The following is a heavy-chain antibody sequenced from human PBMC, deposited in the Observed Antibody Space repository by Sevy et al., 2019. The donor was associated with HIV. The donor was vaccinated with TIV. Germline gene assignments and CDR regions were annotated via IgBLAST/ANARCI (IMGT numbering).Heavy chain of an antibody. Sequence: GGSLRLSCEASGFSFSSYWMSWVRQAPGKGLEWVANIKEDGSMIYYVDSVKGRFTISRDNAKYSVYLQMTSLRAEDAALYYCVRAIGAAGSYWGQGTLVTVSS. J-gene: IGHJ4*02. CDR2: IKEDGSMI. D-gene: IGHD6-13*01. V-gene: IGHV3-7*01. CDR3: VRAIGAAGSY. CDR1: GFSFSSYW.